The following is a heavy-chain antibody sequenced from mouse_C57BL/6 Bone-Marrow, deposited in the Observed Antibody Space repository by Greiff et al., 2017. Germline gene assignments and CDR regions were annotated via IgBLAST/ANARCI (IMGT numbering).Heavy chain of an antibody. CDR3: ATGYGSSDWYFEV. Sequence: VQLQQSGAELVRPGASVKLSCTASGFNIKDDYMHWVKQRPEQGLEWIGWSDPENGDTESASKFQGKATITADTSSNTAYLQLSSLTSEDPAVDYCATGYGSSDWYFEVWGTGTTVTGSS. J-gene: IGHJ1*03. CDR1: GFNIKDDY. D-gene: IGHD1-1*01. V-gene: IGHV14-4*01. CDR2: SDPENGDT.